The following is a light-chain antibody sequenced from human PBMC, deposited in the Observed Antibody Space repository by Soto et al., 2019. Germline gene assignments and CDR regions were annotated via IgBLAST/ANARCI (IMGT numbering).Light chain of an antibody. J-gene: IGLJ3*02. CDR2: EVT. Sequence: QSALTQPPSASGSPGQSVTISCTGTSSDVGGYNYVSWYQQNPGKAPKLMIYEVTQRPSGVPDRFSGSKSGNTASLTVSGLQAEDEADYYCSSYAGNYKWVFGGGTKLTVL. CDR1: SSDVGGYNY. CDR3: SSYAGNYKWV. V-gene: IGLV2-8*01.